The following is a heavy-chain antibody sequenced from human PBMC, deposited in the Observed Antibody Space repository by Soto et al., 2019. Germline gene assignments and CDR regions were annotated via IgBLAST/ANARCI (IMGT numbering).Heavy chain of an antibody. Sequence: SETLSLTCTVSGGSVSSGSYYWSWIRQPPGKGLEWIGYIYYSGSTNYNPSLKSRVTMSVDTSKNQFSLKLSSVTTADTAVYYCARTAVASTPYFDFWGQGTLVTVSS. CDR3: ARTAVASTPYFDF. D-gene: IGHD2-15*01. CDR1: GGSVSSGSYY. J-gene: IGHJ4*02. CDR2: IYYSGST. V-gene: IGHV4-61*01.